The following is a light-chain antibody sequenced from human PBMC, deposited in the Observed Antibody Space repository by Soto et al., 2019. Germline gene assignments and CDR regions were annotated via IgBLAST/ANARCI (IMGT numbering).Light chain of an antibody. CDR1: QSVSSN. J-gene: IGKJ1*01. CDR3: QQYNNWPPWT. Sequence: EIVMTQSPVTLSVSPGERATLSCRAGQSVSSNLAWYQQKPGQAPRLLIYDASNRATGIPARFSGSGSGTDFTLTISSLEPEDFAVYYCQQYNNWPPWTFGQGTKVDIK. V-gene: IGKV3D-15*01. CDR2: DAS.